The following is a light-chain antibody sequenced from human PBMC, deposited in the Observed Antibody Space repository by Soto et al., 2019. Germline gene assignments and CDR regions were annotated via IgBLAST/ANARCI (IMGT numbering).Light chain of an antibody. CDR2: AAS. CDR1: QSVTRN. Sequence: EIVMTQSPATLSVSPGERVTLSCRASQSVTRNLAWYQHTPGQSPRLLISAASSGATGLPSRFSGSRSGTDFTLTISSLQSEDAAGYYCQQYHHWPVTFGGGTKVEIK. CDR3: QQYHHWPVT. V-gene: IGKV3-15*01. J-gene: IGKJ4*01.